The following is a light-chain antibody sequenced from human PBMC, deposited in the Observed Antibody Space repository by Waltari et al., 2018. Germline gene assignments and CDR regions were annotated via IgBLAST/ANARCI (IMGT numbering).Light chain of an antibody. V-gene: IGKV3D-15*01. CDR3: QQYSQWPLT. Sequence: EIVMTQSPATLSVSPGERATLSCRASQSVGSSLAWYQEKSGQPPRLLIYGASTRATGIPATFSGSGSGTEFTLTISSLQSEDSAVYYCQQYSQWPLTFGGGTKVEIK. CDR2: GAS. CDR1: QSVGSS. J-gene: IGKJ4*01.